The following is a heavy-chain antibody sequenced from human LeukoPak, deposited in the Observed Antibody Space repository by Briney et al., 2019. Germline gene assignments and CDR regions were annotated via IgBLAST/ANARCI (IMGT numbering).Heavy chain of an antibody. CDR1: GYTFTTYG. D-gene: IGHD1-26*01. V-gene: IGHV1-18*01. CDR3: ARDTGSNFFVP. CDR2: ISTYNAKT. Sequence: ASVTVSFKASGYTFTTYGIIWVRQAPGQGLEWMGWISTYNAKTKYAQNLQGRVAMTTDTTTSTVYKELRSLTSDDTAVYYCARDTGSNFFVPWGQGTLVTVAS. J-gene: IGHJ5*02.